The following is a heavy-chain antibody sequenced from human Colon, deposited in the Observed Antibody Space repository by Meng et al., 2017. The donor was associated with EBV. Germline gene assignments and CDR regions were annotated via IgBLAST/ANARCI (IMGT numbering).Heavy chain of an antibody. CDR3: ASFDHIPRRNYFDY. D-gene: IGHD2-21*01. V-gene: IGHV4-30-4*01. CDR2: IHHSGSA. Sequence: VQLEEAGTGPVEPSQTLSLTCTVSGGSMSSGNYYWSWIRQPPGKGLEWIGYIHHSGSAYYNPSLKSRVSISVDTSKNQFSLNLNSMTAADTAVYYCASFDHIPRRNYFDYWGQGTLVTVSS. J-gene: IGHJ4*02. CDR1: GGSMSSGNYY.